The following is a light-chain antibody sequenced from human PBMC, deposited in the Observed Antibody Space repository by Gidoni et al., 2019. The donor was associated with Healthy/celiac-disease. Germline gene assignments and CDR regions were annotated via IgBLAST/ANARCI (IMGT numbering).Light chain of an antibody. V-gene: IGKV3-15*01. Sequence: EIVMTHSPATLSVSPGERATLSCRASQSVSSNLAWYQQKPGQAPSLLLYGASTRAPGIPARFSGSGSGTEFTLTISSLQSEDFAVYLCQQYNNWPLTFGGGTKVEIK. J-gene: IGKJ4*01. CDR2: GAS. CDR3: QQYNNWPLT. CDR1: QSVSSN.